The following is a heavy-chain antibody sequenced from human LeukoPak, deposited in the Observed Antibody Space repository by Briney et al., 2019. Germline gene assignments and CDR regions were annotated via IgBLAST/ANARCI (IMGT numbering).Heavy chain of an antibody. D-gene: IGHD2-2*01. V-gene: IGHV1-2*02. CDR1: GYTFTCYY. CDR2: INPYSGGT. Sequence: ASVKVSFKASGYTFTCYYMHWVRHAPGQGLEWKGWINPYSGGTNYAQRFQGRVTMTRDTSISTAYMELSRLRSDDTAVYYCARVVPTSPDYGMDVWGQGTTVTVSS. CDR3: ARVVPTSPDYGMDV. J-gene: IGHJ6*02.